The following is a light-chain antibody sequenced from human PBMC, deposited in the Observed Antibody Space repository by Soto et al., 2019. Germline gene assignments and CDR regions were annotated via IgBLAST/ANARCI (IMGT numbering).Light chain of an antibody. V-gene: IGLV2-11*01. CDR3: CSYAGSYTLV. J-gene: IGLJ2*01. Sequence: QSVLTQPRSVSGSPGQSVTISCTGTSNDIGAYNYVSWYQQHPGKAPKLIIYDVSERPSGVPDRFSGSKSGTTASLTISGLQAEDEADYCCCSYAGSYTLVFGGGTKVTVL. CDR1: SNDIGAYNY. CDR2: DVS.